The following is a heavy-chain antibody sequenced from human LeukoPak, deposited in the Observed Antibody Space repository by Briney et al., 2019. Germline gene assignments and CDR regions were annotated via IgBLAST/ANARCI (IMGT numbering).Heavy chain of an antibody. Sequence: ASVKVSCKASGYTFTGYYMHWVRQAPGQGLEWMGWINPNSGGTNYAQKFQGRVTMTRDTSISTTYMELSRLRSDDTAVYYCARDLGISGWYAPPLGYFDYWGQGTLVTVSS. J-gene: IGHJ4*02. CDR1: GYTFTGYY. CDR2: INPNSGGT. D-gene: IGHD6-19*01. V-gene: IGHV1-2*02. CDR3: ARDLGISGWYAPPLGYFDY.